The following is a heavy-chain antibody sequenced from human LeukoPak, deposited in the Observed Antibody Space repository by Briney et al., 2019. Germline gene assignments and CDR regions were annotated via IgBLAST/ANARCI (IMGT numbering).Heavy chain of an antibody. D-gene: IGHD3-3*01. CDR3: ARSSGGYDFWSGYNH. J-gene: IGHJ5*02. V-gene: IGHV1-8*03. Sequence: ASVKVSCKASGGTFSSYTISWVRQAPGQGLEWMGWMNPNSGNTGYAQKFQGRVTITRNTSISTAYMELSSLRSEDTAVYYCARSSGGYDFWSGYNHWGQGTLVTVSS. CDR1: GGTFSSYT. CDR2: MNPNSGNT.